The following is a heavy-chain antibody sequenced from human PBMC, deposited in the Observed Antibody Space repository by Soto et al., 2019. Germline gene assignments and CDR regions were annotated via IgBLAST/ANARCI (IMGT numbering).Heavy chain of an antibody. CDR3: ARLILFGVQYYFDY. J-gene: IGHJ4*02. CDR2: IYYSGST. Sequence: SETLSLTCTVSGGSISSYYWSWIRQPPGKGLEWIGYIYYSGSTNYNPSLKSRVTISVDTSKNQFSLKLSSVTAADTAVYYCARLILFGVQYYFDYWGQGTLVTVSS. CDR1: GGSISSYY. D-gene: IGHD3-16*01. V-gene: IGHV4-59*01.